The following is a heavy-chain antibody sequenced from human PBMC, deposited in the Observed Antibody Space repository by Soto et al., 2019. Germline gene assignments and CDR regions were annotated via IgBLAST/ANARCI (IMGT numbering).Heavy chain of an antibody. CDR1: GFTFSSYW. J-gene: IGHJ3*02. CDR3: ASLYYYDSSGVFDI. D-gene: IGHD3-22*01. CDR2: IKQDGSEK. Sequence: QSGGSLRLSCAASGFTFSSYWMSWVRQAPGKGLEWVANIKQDGSEKYYVDSVKGRFTISRDNAKNSLYLQMNSLRAEDTAVYYCASLYYYDSSGVFDIWGQGTMVTVSS. V-gene: IGHV3-7*01.